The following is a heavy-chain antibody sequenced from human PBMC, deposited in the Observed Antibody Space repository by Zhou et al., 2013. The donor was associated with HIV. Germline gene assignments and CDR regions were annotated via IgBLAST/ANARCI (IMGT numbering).Heavy chain of an antibody. CDR2: IFPFLRTT. Sequence: QVQLVQSGAEVKKPGSSVKVSCKTSGGTFSNSAISWVRQAPAQGLEWMGGIFPFLRTTNYAQNFQGRVTITTDASSNTVFLELTNLRSEDTAVYYCATTLIGDFSSGHSPSTRGWFGPLGAQGTLVTVSS. J-gene: IGHJ4*02. D-gene: IGHD3-3*01. V-gene: IGHV1-69*05. CDR3: ATTLIGDFSSGHSPSTRGWFGPL. CDR1: GGTFSNSA.